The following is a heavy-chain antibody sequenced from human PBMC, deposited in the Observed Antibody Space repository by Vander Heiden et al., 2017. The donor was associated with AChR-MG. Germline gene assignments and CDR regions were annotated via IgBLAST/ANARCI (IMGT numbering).Heavy chain of an antibody. D-gene: IGHD6-13*01. Sequence: QVQLQESGPGLVKPSETLSLACTVSGCSVSSGSYYWRWIRQPPGKGLEWIGNIYYSGSTNYIPPLKSRVTISVDTSKNHFSLKLSSVTAADTAVYYCARDSDEGDSWYSGRYYMDVWGKGTTVTVSS. J-gene: IGHJ6*03. CDR2: IYYSGST. CDR1: GCSVSSGSYY. CDR3: ARDSDEGDSWYSGRYYMDV. V-gene: IGHV4-61*03.